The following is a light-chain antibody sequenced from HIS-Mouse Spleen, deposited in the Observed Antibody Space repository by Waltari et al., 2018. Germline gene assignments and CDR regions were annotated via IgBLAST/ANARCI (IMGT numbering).Light chain of an antibody. CDR2: DVS. Sequence: QSALTQPRSVSGSPGQSVTISCPGTSRDLGGYNYVSWYQQHPGKAPKLMIYDVSKRPSGVPDRFSGSKSGNTASLTISGLQAEDEADYYCCSYAGSYTLVFGGGTKLTVL. CDR1: SRDLGGYNY. V-gene: IGLV2-11*01. J-gene: IGLJ2*01. CDR3: CSYAGSYTLV.